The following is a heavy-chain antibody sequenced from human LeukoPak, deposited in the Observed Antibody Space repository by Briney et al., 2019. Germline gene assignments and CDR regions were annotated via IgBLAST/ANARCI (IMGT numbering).Heavy chain of an antibody. Sequence: GGSLRLSCAASGFTFSSYGMHWVRQAPGKGLEWVAVIWYDGSNKYYADSVKGRFTISRDNSKNTLYLQMNSLRAEDTAVYYCARKGDKTGNWFDPWGQGTLVTVSS. CDR3: ARKGDKTGNWFDP. CDR1: GFTFSSYG. V-gene: IGHV3-33*01. CDR2: IWYDGSNK. J-gene: IGHJ5*02.